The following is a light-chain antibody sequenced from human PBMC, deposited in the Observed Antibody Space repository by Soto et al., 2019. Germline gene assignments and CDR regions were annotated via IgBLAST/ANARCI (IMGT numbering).Light chain of an antibody. Sequence: SYELTQPPSVSVAPGKTARITCGGNNIGSKSVHWYQQKPGQAPVLVIYYDSDRPSGIPERFSGSNSGNTATLTISRGEAGDEADYYCQVWDSSSDHVVFGGGTNLTVL. V-gene: IGLV3-21*04. CDR1: NIGSKS. CDR2: YDS. CDR3: QVWDSSSDHVV. J-gene: IGLJ2*01.